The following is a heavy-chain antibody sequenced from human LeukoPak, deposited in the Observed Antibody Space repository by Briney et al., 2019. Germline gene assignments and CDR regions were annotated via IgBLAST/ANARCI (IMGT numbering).Heavy chain of an antibody. CDR3: ARHGGATVTTSAFDS. D-gene: IGHD4-17*01. CDR1: GYSFTSYW. Sequence: GESLKISCKGSGYSFTSYWIGWVRQMPGKGLEWMGIIYPGDSDTRYSPSFQGQVTISADKSISTAYLQWSSLKASDTAMYYCARHGGATVTTSAFDSWGQGTLVTVSS. J-gene: IGHJ4*02. CDR2: IYPGDSDT. V-gene: IGHV5-51*01.